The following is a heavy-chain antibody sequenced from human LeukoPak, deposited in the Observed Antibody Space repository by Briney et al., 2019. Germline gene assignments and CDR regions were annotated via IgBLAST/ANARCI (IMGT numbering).Heavy chain of an antibody. Sequence: GGSLRLSCAASGFPFSSYAMNWVRQAPGKGLEWVSIIFGADKNTTYYADSVKGRFTVSRDNSKNTLDLQMTDLRPEDTAIYYCAKRNTMVRGGPCFDYWGQGILVAVSS. V-gene: IGHV3-23*01. D-gene: IGHD3-10*01. J-gene: IGHJ4*02. CDR3: AKRNTMVRGGPCFDY. CDR1: GFPFSSYA. CDR2: IFGADKNTT.